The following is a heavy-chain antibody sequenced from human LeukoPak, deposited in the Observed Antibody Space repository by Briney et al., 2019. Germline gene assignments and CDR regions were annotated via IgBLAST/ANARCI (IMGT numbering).Heavy chain of an antibody. CDR1: GGAFTRAA. Sequence: ASVKVSCKASGGAFTRAAVSWVRQAPGQGLEWMGGVLPHSGIADYAQKFQGRVTLTADASTSTAYMELNSLTSEDTAVSYCATPRMEYYGSGIHYSYYYLDVWGSGTAVTVSS. CDR3: ATPRMEYYGSGIHYSYYYLDV. V-gene: IGHV1-69*13. CDR2: VLPHSGIA. D-gene: IGHD3-10*01. J-gene: IGHJ6*03.